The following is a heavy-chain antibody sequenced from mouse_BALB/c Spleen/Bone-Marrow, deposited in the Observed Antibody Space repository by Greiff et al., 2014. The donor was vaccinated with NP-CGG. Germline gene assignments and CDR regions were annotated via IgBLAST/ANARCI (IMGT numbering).Heavy chain of an antibody. D-gene: IGHD6-5*01. V-gene: IGHV1-47*01. CDR2: FHPYDDKT. CDR3: GRGAYGLFDY. J-gene: IGHJ2*01. Sequence: QVQLQQSGAALVRPGASVKMSCKAFGYPFTTYPIEWMRQNHGKSLEWIGNFHPYDDKTKYNEQFKGKANLTVDKSSTTVYLELSRLTSDDSAIYYCGRGAYGLFDYWGQGTTLTVSS. CDR1: GYPFTTYP.